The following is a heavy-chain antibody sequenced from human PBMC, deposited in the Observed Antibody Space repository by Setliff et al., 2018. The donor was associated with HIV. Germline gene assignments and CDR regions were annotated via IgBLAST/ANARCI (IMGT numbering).Heavy chain of an antibody. Sequence: PSETLSLTCAVYGGSFSEYYWSWIRQSPGKGLEWIGEINHSGSTHYNPPLKSRATISVDTSKNQFSLRLNSLSAADTAVYYCARWESAQKAFNPWGHGTMVTVSS. D-gene: IGHD1-26*01. J-gene: IGHJ3*01. V-gene: IGHV4-34*01. CDR3: ARWESAQKAFNP. CDR1: GGSFSEYY. CDR2: INHSGST.